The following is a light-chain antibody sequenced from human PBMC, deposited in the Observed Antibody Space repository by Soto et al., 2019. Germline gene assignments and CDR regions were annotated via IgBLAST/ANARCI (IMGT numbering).Light chain of an antibody. CDR3: SSYTSSTTPVV. CDR1: SSDVGGYNY. V-gene: IGLV2-14*01. Sequence: QSALTQPASVSGSPGQSITISCTGTSSDVGGYNYVSWYQHHPGKAPKLMIYEVSNRPSGVSNRFSGSKSGNTASLTISGLQVEDEADYFCSSYTSSTTPVVFGGGTKLTVL. J-gene: IGLJ2*01. CDR2: EVS.